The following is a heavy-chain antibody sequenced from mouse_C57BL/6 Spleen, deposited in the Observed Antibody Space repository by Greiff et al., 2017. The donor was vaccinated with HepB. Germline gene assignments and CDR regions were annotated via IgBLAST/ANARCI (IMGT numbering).Heavy chain of an antibody. CDR2: IYPGDGDT. CDR3: ARSPLYYDYGNYFDY. V-gene: IGHV1-80*01. D-gene: IGHD2-4*01. CDR1: GYAFSSYW. Sequence: QVQLQQSGAELVKPGASVKISCKASGYAFSSYWMNWVKQRPGKGLEWIGQIYPGDGDTNYNGKFKGKATLTADKSSSTAYMQLSSLTSEDSAVYFCARSPLYYDYGNYFDYWGQGTTLTVSS. J-gene: IGHJ2*01.